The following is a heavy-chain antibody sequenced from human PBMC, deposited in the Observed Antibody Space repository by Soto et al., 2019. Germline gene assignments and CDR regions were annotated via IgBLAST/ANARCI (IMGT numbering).Heavy chain of an antibody. Sequence: GGSLRLSCAASGFTFSGYSMNWVRQAPGKGLEWVSSISSSSSYIYYADSVKGRFTISRDNAKNSLYLQMNSLRAEDTAVYYCAGDRTSSPPNLYYYYGMDVWGQGTTVTVS. V-gene: IGHV3-21*01. D-gene: IGHD2-2*01. CDR2: ISSSSSYI. CDR3: AGDRTSSPPNLYYYYGMDV. J-gene: IGHJ6*02. CDR1: GFTFSGYS.